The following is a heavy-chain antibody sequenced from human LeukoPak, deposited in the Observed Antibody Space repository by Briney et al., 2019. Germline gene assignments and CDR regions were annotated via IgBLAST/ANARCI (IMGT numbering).Heavy chain of an antibody. CDR3: ARGRSRAAAAGTVGY. CDR1: GGSFSGYY. CDR2: INHSGST. D-gene: IGHD6-13*01. V-gene: IGHV4-34*01. Sequence: PSETLSLTCAVYGGSFSGYYWSWIRQPPGKGLEWIGEINHSGSTNYNPSLKSRVTISVDTSKNQFSLKLSSVTAADTAVYYCARGRSRAAAAGTVGYWGRGTLVTVSS. J-gene: IGHJ4*02.